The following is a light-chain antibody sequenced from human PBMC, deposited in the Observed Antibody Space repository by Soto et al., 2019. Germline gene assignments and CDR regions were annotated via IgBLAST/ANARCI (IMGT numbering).Light chain of an antibody. CDR3: QHYNSYSEA. J-gene: IGKJ1*01. CDR2: AAS. Sequence: DIQMTQSPSSLSASVGDRVTITCRASQGIANYLAWYQHKPGKVPNLLIYAASTLQSGVPSRFSGGGSGTDFTLTISSLQPEDVATYYCQHYNSYSEAFGQGTKVELK. V-gene: IGKV1-27*01. CDR1: QGIANY.